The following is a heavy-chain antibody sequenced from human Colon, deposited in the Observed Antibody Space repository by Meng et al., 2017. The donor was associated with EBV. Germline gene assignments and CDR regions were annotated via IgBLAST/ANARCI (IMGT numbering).Heavy chain of an antibody. CDR2: TSHSGST. D-gene: IGHD3-22*01. Sequence: QVQLQESGPGLVKPSXXLSLTCAVSGGSISRSDWWSWVRQPPGKGLEWIGETSHSGSTDYSPSLKSRVTISLDKSKNQLSLKLNSVTAADTAVYYCASSDYYRSDYWGQGTRVTVSS. CDR1: GGSISRSDW. J-gene: IGHJ4*02. V-gene: IGHV4-4*02. CDR3: ASSDYYRSDY.